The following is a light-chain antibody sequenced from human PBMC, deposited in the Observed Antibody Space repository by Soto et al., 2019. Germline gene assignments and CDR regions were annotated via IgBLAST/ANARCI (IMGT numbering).Light chain of an antibody. J-gene: IGKJ5*01. V-gene: IGKV1D-12*01. CDR3: QQANSFPIT. Sequence: DIQMTQSPSSVSASVGDRVTITCRSSQGIRSWLAWYQQKPGKAPKLLIYDASSLQSGVPSRFSGSGAATDFTLTISSLQPEDFASYYCQQANSFPITFGQGTRLEIK. CDR2: DAS. CDR1: QGIRSW.